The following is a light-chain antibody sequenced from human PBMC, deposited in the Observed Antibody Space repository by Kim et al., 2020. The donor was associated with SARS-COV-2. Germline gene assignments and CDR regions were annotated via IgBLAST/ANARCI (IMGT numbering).Light chain of an antibody. CDR2: YDS. Sequence: SYELTQPPSVSVAPGKTARITCGGNNIGGKSVHWYQQKPGQAPVLVIYYDSDRPSGIPERFSGSNSGNTATLTISRVEAGDEADYYCQVWDSSSDHPVFGGGTQLPVL. CDR1: NIGGKS. CDR3: QVWDSSSDHPV. V-gene: IGLV3-21*04. J-gene: IGLJ2*01.